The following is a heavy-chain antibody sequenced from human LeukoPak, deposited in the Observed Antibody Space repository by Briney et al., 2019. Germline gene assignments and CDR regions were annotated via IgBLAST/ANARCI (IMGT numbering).Heavy chain of an antibody. CDR1: GYTFTGYY. CDR3: VSYSSSFYYYGMDV. Sequence: ASVKVSCKASGYTFTGYYMHWVRQAPGQGLEWMGWINPNSGGTNYAQKFQGWVTMTRDTSISTAYMELSRLRSDDTAVYYCVSYSSSFYYYGMDVWGQGTTVTVSS. J-gene: IGHJ6*02. D-gene: IGHD6-13*01. CDR2: INPNSGGT. V-gene: IGHV1-2*04.